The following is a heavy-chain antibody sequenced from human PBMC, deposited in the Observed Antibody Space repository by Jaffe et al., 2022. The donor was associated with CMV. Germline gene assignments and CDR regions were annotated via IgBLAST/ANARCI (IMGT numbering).Heavy chain of an antibody. CDR2: ISSSSSYI. D-gene: IGHD4-17*01. CDR3: ARGSWGYGDYLDY. J-gene: IGHJ4*02. V-gene: IGHV3-21*01. Sequence: EVQLVESGGGLVKPGGSLRLSCAASGFTFSSYSMNWVRQAPGKGLEWVSSISSSSSYIYYADSVKGRFTISRDNAKNSLYLQMNSLRAEDTAVYYCARGSWGYGDYLDYWGQGTLVTVSS. CDR1: GFTFSSYS.